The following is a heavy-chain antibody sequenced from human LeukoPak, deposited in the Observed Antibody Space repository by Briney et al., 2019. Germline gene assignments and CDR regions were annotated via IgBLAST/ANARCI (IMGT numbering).Heavy chain of an antibody. V-gene: IGHV1-2*04. CDR1: GYTFTGYY. Sequence: SVKVSCKASGYTFTGYYMHWVRHAPRQGLEWMGWINPNSGGTNYAQKFQGWVTMTRDTSISTAYMELSRLRSDDTAVYYCARALPLGYCSSTSCPGAFDIWGQGAMVTVSS. CDR3: ARALPLGYCSSTSCPGAFDI. J-gene: IGHJ3*02. CDR2: INPNSGGT. D-gene: IGHD2-2*01.